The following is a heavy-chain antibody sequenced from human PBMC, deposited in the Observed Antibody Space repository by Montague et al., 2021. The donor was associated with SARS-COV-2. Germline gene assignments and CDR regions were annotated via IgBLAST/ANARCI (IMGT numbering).Heavy chain of an antibody. J-gene: IGHJ4*02. D-gene: IGHD3-3*01. CDR1: GDSTSTDNW. Sequence: SETLSLTCVVSGDSTSTDNWWTWVRLPPGKGLEWVGEIYHTGSTKYKPSLKSRVTISVDTSKNQFSLKLSSVTAADTAVYYCATLPSSITIFGVVQGYYFDDWGQGTLVTVSS. CDR3: ATLPSSITIFGVVQGYYFDD. CDR2: IYHTGST. V-gene: IGHV4-4*02.